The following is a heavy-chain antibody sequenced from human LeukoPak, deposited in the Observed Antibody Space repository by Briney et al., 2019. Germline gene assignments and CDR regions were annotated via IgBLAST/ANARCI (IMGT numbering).Heavy chain of an antibody. D-gene: IGHD4-17*01. V-gene: IGHV4-34*01. CDR1: GGSFSGYY. CDR3: ARGRGYGDYVGLFLY. CDR2: INHSGST. J-gene: IGHJ4*02. Sequence: SETLSLTCAVYGGSFSGYYWSWIRQPPGKGLGWIGEINHSGSTNYNPSLKSRVTISVDTSKNQFSLKLSSVTAADTAVYYCARGRGYGDYVGLFLYWGQGTLVTVSS.